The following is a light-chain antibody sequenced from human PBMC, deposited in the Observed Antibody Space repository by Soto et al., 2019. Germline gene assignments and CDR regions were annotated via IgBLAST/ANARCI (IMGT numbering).Light chain of an antibody. CDR2: GAS. Sequence: EIGLTQPPGTLSLSPGERATLSCRASQSVSSSYLAWNQQKPGQAPRLLIYGASSRATGIPDRFSGSGSGTDFTLTISRLEPEDFAVYYCQQYGNSPPITFGQRTRLEIK. J-gene: IGKJ5*01. CDR1: QSVSSSY. V-gene: IGKV3-20*01. CDR3: QQYGNSPPIT.